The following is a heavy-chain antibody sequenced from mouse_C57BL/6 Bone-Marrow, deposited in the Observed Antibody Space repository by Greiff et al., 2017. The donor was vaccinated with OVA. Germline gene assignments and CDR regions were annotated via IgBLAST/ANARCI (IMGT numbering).Heavy chain of an antibody. J-gene: IGHJ2*01. CDR1: GYTFPDYY. V-gene: IGHV1-19*01. CDR3: ARIYYYGSSYSYYFDY. CDR2: INPYNGGT. D-gene: IGHD1-1*01. Sequence: VQLQQSGPVLVKPGASVKMSCKASGYTFPDYYMNWVKQSHGKSLEWIGVINPYNGGTSYNQKFKGKATLTVDKSSSTAYMELNSMTSEDAAVYYCARIYYYGSSYSYYFDYWGQGTTLTVSS.